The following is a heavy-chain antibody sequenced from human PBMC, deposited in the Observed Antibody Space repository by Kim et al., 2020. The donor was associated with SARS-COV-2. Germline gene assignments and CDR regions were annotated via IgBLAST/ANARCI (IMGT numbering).Heavy chain of an antibody. D-gene: IGHD2-2*01. Sequence: KGRFTISRENSKNTLYLQMNSLRAEDTAVYYGAKNSRRGCSSTSCYGHDYWGQGTLVTVSS. J-gene: IGHJ4*02. CDR3: AKNSRRGCSSTSCYGHDY. V-gene: IGHV3-33*06.